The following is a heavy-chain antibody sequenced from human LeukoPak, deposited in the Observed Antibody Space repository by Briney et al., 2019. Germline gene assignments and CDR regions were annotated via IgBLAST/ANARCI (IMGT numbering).Heavy chain of an antibody. D-gene: IGHD5-18*01. CDR3: ARKGYTYGYFFDY. CDR1: GGSISSSNW. Sequence: SGTLSLTCAVSGGSISSSNWWSWVRQPPGKGLEWIGEIYHSGSTNYNPSLKSRVTISVDKSKNQFAPKLSSVTAADTAVYYCARKGYTYGYFFDYWGQGTLVTVSS. CDR2: IYHSGST. J-gene: IGHJ4*02. V-gene: IGHV4-4*02.